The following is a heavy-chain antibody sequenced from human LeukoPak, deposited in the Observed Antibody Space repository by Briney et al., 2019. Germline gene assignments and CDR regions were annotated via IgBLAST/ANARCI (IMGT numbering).Heavy chain of an antibody. Sequence: GESLKISCTASGYSFTTYWIGWVRQMPGEGLELMGIIYPGDSDTRYSPFFQGQVTISADKSISTAYLQWSSLKASDTAMYYCARQSSGYSDYWGQGTLVTVSS. CDR3: ARQSSGYSDY. D-gene: IGHD3-22*01. J-gene: IGHJ4*02. CDR1: GYSFTTYW. CDR2: IYPGDSDT. V-gene: IGHV5-51*01.